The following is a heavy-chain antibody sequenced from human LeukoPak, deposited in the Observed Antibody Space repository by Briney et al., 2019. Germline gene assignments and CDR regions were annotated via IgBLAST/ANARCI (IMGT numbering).Heavy chain of an antibody. CDR3: ARVGYYESSGYYEY. J-gene: IGHJ4*02. D-gene: IGHD3-22*01. V-gene: IGHV1-2*06. Sequence: ASVSVSCKASGYTFTGYYIHWVRQAPGQGLDWMGRINPNNGGTNYAQKFQGRVTMTRDMSMSTAYMELSRLRSDDTAVYYCARVGYYESSGYYEYWGQGTLVTVSS. CDR1: GYTFTGYY. CDR2: INPNNGGT.